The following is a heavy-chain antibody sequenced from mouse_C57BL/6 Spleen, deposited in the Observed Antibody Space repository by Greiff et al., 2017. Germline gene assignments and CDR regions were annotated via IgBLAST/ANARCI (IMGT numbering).Heavy chain of an antibody. V-gene: IGHV1-82*01. D-gene: IGHD2-5*01. Sequence: VQLQQSGPELVKPGASVKISCKASGYAFSSSWMNWVKQRPGKGLEWIGRIYPGDGDTNYNGKFKGKATLTADKSSSTAYMQLSSLTSEDSAVYFCARYYSNYGGYYAMDYWGQGTSVTVSS. CDR3: ARYYSNYGGYYAMDY. CDR1: GYAFSSSW. CDR2: IYPGDGDT. J-gene: IGHJ4*01.